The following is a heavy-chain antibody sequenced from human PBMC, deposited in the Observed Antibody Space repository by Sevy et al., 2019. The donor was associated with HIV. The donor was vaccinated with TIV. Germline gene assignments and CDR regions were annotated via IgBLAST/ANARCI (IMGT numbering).Heavy chain of an antibody. J-gene: IGHJ4*02. Sequence: SETLSLTCAVSGGSFSGYYWSWIHQPPGKGLEWIGEINHSGSTDYNPSLKSRVTISVDTPKNQFSLKLNSVTAADSAMYYCARRRSGHFFDSWGQETLVTVSS. CDR2: INHSGST. V-gene: IGHV4-34*01. CDR3: ARRRSGHFFDS. D-gene: IGHD6-19*01. CDR1: GGSFSGYY.